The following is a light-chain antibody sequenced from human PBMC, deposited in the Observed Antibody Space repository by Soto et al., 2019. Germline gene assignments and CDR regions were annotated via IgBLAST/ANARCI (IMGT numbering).Light chain of an antibody. Sequence: EIVLTQSPASLSLSPGERATLSCRASQSVSSHLAWFQQRPGQAPRLLIYGASNRATGIPARFGGSGSGTNFTRTISRLEPEDFAVYYCQQRSNWPPVLTFGGGTKVEIK. CDR2: GAS. CDR3: QQRSNWPPVLT. J-gene: IGKJ4*01. CDR1: QSVSSH. V-gene: IGKV3-11*01.